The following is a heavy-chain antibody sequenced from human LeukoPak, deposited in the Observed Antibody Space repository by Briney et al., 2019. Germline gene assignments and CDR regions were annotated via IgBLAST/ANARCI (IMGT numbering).Heavy chain of an antibody. J-gene: IGHJ4*02. CDR2: IIPIFGTA. V-gene: IGHV1-69*13. D-gene: IGHD3-10*02. Sequence: ASVKVSCKASGGTFSSYAISWVRQAPGQGLEWMGGIIPIFGTANCAQKFQGRVTITADESTSTAYMELSSLRSEDTAVYYCARGSVPRSDFDYWGQGTLVTVSS. CDR3: ARGSVPRSDFDY. CDR1: GGTFSSYA.